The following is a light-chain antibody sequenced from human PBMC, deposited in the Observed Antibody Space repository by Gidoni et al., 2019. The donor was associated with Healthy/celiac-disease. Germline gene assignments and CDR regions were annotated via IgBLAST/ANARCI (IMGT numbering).Light chain of an antibody. CDR3: LQHNRYPLT. J-gene: IGKJ1*01. Sequence: DIQMTESPSSLSASVGDRVTITCRASQGIRNDLGWYQQKPGKAPKRRIYAASSLKSGVPSRFRGSGSGTEITITIRSLQNEDFATYDWLQHNRYPLTFGQGAKVEIK. CDR2: AAS. CDR1: QGIRND. V-gene: IGKV1-17*01.